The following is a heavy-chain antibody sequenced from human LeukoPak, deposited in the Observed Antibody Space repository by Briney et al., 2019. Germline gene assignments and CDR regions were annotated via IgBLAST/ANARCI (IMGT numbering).Heavy chain of an antibody. CDR1: GGSISSYY. CDR2: IYYSGST. CDR3: ARGSVGATSY. Sequence: PSETLSLTRTVSGGSISSYYWSWIRQPPGKGLEWIGYIYYSGSTNYNPSLKSRVTISVDTSKNQFSLKLSSVTAADTAVYYCARGSVGATSYWGQGTLVTVSS. D-gene: IGHD1-26*01. V-gene: IGHV4-59*08. J-gene: IGHJ4*02.